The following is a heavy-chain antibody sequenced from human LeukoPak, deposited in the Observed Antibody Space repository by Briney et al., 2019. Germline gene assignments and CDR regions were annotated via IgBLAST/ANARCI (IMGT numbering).Heavy chain of an antibody. D-gene: IGHD6-13*01. CDR1: GFTFSTYA. J-gene: IGHJ6*02. V-gene: IGHV3-23*01. Sequence: GGSLRLSCAASGFTFSTYAVSWVRQAPGKGLEWVLDISGSGGSTYYADSVKGRFTISRDNSKDTVYLQMNSLRVDDTAVYYCAKSDREQLVRSYGLDVWGQGTTVTVSS. CDR2: ISGSGGST. CDR3: AKSDREQLVRSYGLDV.